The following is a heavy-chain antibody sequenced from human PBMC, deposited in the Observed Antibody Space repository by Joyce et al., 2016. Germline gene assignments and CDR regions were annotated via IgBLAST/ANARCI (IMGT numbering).Heavy chain of an antibody. D-gene: IGHD5-12*01. CDR3: ARNGAYSLDS. V-gene: IGHV4-4*02. J-gene: IGHJ5*01. Sequence: QVQLQESGPGLVKPSGTLSLTCAVSGGSISSAHWWSWVRQPPGKGLEWIGEIYLGGSTTYNPSLMSRVTISVDKSKNQLSLKMNSVTAADTAVYYCARNGAYSLDSWGQGTLVTVSS. CDR2: IYLGGST. CDR1: GGSISSAHW.